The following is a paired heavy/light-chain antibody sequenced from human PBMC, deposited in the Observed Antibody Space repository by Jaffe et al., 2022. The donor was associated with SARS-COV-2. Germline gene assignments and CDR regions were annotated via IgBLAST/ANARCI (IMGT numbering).Light chain of an antibody. CDR1: QSLSRY. CDR2: DAS. V-gene: IGKV3-11*01. CDR3: QQRRDWPLS. J-gene: IGKJ5*01. Sequence: EIVLTQSPATLSLSPGERATLSCRASQSLSRYLGWYQQKPGQAPRLLIYDASTRATGIPGRFSGSGSGTDFTLTISSLEPEDSAVYYCQQRRDWPLSFGQGTRLEIK.
Heavy chain of an antibody. CDR3: ATDYDIAVSYLRYNDY. CDR2: IGRSDDTT. Sequence: EVRLVESGGGLVQPGGSLRLSCAASGFTFINYAMAWVRQAPDKGLEWVATIGRSDDTTYYAESVRGRFTISRDNSKNTVFLQMNSLRAEDTAVYYCATDYDIAVSYLRYNDYWGQGALVTVSS. J-gene: IGHJ4*02. D-gene: IGHD3-22*01. CDR1: GFTFINYA. V-gene: IGHV3-23*04.